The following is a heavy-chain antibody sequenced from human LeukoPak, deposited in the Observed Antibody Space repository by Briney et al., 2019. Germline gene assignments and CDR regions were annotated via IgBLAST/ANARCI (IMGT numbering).Heavy chain of an antibody. J-gene: IGHJ4*02. CDR2: FYASGIN. CDR3: ARGAYGYLDY. CDR1: GGSFSSSDYY. V-gene: IGHV4-39*07. D-gene: IGHD5-12*01. Sequence: SETLSLTCTVSGGSFSSSDYYWGWIRQPPGKGLEWIVRFYASGINYYNPSLQSRVTMSADTSKNQFSLRLTSVTAADTAVYYCARGAYGYLDYWGQGTLVTVSS.